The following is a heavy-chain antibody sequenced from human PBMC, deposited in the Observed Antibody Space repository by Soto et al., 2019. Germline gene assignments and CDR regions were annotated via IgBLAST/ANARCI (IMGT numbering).Heavy chain of an antibody. CDR3: ASSSGGREYDY. Sequence: PSETRSLTCTLSGGSISSGGFYWSWIRQHPGKGLEWIGYIYYSGSTYYNPSLKSRVTISVDTSKNQFSLKLSSVTAADTAVYYCASSSGGREYDYWGQGTLVTGSS. J-gene: IGHJ4*02. CDR1: GGSISSGGFY. D-gene: IGHD2-15*01. V-gene: IGHV4-31*03. CDR2: IYYSGST.